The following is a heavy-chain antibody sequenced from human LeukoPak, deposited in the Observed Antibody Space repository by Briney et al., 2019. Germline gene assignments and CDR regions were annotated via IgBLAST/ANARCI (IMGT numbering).Heavy chain of an antibody. J-gene: IGHJ6*03. Sequence: GGSLRLSCAASGFTVSSNYMIWVRQAPGKGLEWVSVIYSGGSTYYADSVQGRFTISRDNTKHTLYLQMNSLRAEDTAVYYWEANYYYYMDVWGKGTTVTVSS. D-gene: IGHD5-12*01. V-gene: IGHV3-53*01. CDR1: GFTVSSNY. CDR2: IYSGGST. CDR3: EANYYYYMDV.